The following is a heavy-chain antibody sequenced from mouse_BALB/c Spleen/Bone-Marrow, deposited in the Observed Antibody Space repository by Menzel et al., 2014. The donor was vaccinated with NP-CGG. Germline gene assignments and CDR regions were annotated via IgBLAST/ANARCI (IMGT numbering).Heavy chain of an antibody. CDR1: GFDFSRFW. V-gene: IGHV4-1*02. D-gene: IGHD1-2*01. CDR2: INPDSSTI. Sequence: EVKLVESGCGLVQPGGSLKLSCAASGFDFSRFWMSWVRQAPGKGLEWIGVINPDSSTINYTPSLKDKFIISRDNAKNTLYLQMSKVRSEDTALYYCARLHYYGLFAYWGQGTLVTVSA. J-gene: IGHJ3*01. CDR3: ARLHYYGLFAY.